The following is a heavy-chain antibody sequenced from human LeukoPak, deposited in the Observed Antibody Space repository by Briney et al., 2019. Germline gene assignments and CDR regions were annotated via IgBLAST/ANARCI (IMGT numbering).Heavy chain of an antibody. CDR3: ARSRDGYRFDY. CDR2: IYYSGST. V-gene: IGHV4-61*01. Sequence: SETLSLTCTVSGYSISSGYYWGWIRQPPGKGLEWIGYIYYSGSTNYNPSLKSRVTISVDTSKNQFSLKLSSVTAADTAVYYCARSRDGYRFDYWGQGTLVTVSS. CDR1: GYSISSGYY. J-gene: IGHJ4*02. D-gene: IGHD5-24*01.